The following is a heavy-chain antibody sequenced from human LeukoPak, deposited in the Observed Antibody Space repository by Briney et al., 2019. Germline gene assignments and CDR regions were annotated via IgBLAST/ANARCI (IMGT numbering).Heavy chain of an antibody. CDR3: AREGATTAFDY. CDR1: GFTVSNNY. Sequence: GSLILSCAVSGFTVSNNYMNWVRQAPGKGLEWVSIIYSGGRTYYADSATGRFPISRDIFKNTVYLQMNSLRAEDTAVYYCAREGATTAFDYWGQGTLVTVSS. V-gene: IGHV3-53*01. CDR2: IYSGGRT. D-gene: IGHD1-26*01. J-gene: IGHJ4*02.